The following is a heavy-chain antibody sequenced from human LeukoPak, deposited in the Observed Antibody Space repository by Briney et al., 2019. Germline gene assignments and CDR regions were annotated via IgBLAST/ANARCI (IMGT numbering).Heavy chain of an antibody. Sequence: EASVKVSCKASGYTFTGYYMHWVRQAPGQGLEWMGRINPNSGGTNYAQKFQGRVTMTRDTSISTAYMELSRLRSDDTAVYYCARLPGYGDSMGDYWGQGTLVTVSS. D-gene: IGHD4-17*01. J-gene: IGHJ4*02. CDR2: INPNSGGT. CDR3: ARLPGYGDSMGDY. CDR1: GYTFTGYY. V-gene: IGHV1-2*06.